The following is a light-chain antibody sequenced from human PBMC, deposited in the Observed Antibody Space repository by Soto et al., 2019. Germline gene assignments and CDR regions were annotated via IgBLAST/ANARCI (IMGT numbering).Light chain of an antibody. V-gene: IGKV1-5*01. CDR2: DAS. CDR1: QSMSSW. Sequence: DIQMTQSPSTLSASVGDGVTITCRASQSMSSWLAWYQQKPGKAPKVLIYDASSLEGGVPSRFSGSGSGTEFTLTISSLQPDDFATYYCQQYNSYPLTFGGGTKVDI. J-gene: IGKJ4*01. CDR3: QQYNSYPLT.